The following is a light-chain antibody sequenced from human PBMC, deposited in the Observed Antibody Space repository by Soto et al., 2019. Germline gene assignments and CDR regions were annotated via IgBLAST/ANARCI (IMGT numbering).Light chain of an antibody. CDR2: AAS. J-gene: IGKJ1*01. CDR3: QKYNSAPWT. CDR1: QVINNY. V-gene: IGKV1-27*01. Sequence: DIQMTQSPSSLSASVGDRVTITCRASQVINNYLAWYQQKPGIVPKLLIYAASTLQSGVPFRFSGSGSGTDFTLTISSLQPEDVATYYCQKYNSAPWTFGQGTKVEIK.